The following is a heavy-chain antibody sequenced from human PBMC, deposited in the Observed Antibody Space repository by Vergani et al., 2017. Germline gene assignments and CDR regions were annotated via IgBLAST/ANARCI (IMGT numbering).Heavy chain of an antibody. CDR3: AHQTGLRWFGELPH. CDR2: IYRDDDK. J-gene: IGHJ4*02. CDR1: GFSLSTSGVG. V-gene: IGHV2-5*02. Sequence: QITLKESGPTLVKPTQTLTLTCNFSGFSLSTSGVGVGWIRQPPGKALEWLALIYRDDDKRYRPSLKSRITITKDTSKNQVFLTMTNMDPVDTATYYCAHQTGLRWFGELPHWGQGTLVTVSS. D-gene: IGHD3-10*01.